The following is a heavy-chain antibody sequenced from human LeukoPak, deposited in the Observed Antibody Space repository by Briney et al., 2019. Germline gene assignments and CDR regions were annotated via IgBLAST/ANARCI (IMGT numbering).Heavy chain of an antibody. J-gene: IGHJ4*02. CDR1: GGSISSYC. Sequence: SETLSLTCTVSGGSISSYCWSWIRQPPGKGLEWIGYIHYSGSTNYNPSLKSRVTISLDTSKTQFSLKLSSVTAADTAVYYCARGVAVAGAFDYWGQGTLVTVSP. CDR3: ARGVAVAGAFDY. CDR2: IHYSGST. V-gene: IGHV4-59*01. D-gene: IGHD6-19*01.